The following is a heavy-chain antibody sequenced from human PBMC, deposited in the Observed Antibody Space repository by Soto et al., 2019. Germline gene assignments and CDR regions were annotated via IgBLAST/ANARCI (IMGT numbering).Heavy chain of an antibody. J-gene: IGHJ6*02. Sequence: QVQLQESGPGLVKPSQTLSLTCTVSGGSISSGGYYWSWIRQHPGKGLEWIGYIYYSGSTYYNPSLKSRVTISVDTSKNQFSLKLSSVTAADTAVYYCARAYGSGSYYRTYYYYGMDVWGQGTTVTVSS. CDR3: ARAYGSGSYYRTYYYYGMDV. CDR2: IYYSGST. CDR1: GGSISSGGYY. V-gene: IGHV4-31*03. D-gene: IGHD3-10*01.